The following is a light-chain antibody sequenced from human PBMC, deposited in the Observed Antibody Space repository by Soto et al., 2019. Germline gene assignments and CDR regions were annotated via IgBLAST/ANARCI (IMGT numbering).Light chain of an antibody. J-gene: IGKJ5*01. CDR3: QQYGSSPQT. V-gene: IGKV3-20*01. CDR1: QSVSSSY. Sequence: EIVLTQSPGTLSLSPGERATLSCRASQSVSSSYLAWYQQKPGQAPRLLIYGASSRATGIPDRFRGSGSGTDFTLTISRLEREDFAVYYCQQYGSSPQTFGQGTLLEIK. CDR2: GAS.